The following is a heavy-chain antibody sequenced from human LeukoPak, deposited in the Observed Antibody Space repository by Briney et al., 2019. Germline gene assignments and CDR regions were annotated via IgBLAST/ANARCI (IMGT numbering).Heavy chain of an antibody. Sequence: GASVKVSCKASGGTFSSYAISWVRQAPGQGLGWMGGIIPIFGTANYAQKFQGRVTITADESTSTAYMELSSLRSEDTAVYYCARGHYDILTGRFDYWGQGTLVTVSS. CDR1: GGTFSSYA. D-gene: IGHD3-9*01. CDR2: IIPIFGTA. V-gene: IGHV1-69*13. CDR3: ARGHYDILTGRFDY. J-gene: IGHJ4*02.